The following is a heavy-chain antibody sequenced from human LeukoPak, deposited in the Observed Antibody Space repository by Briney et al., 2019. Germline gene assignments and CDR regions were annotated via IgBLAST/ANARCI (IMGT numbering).Heavy chain of an antibody. CDR1: GFTFSSYE. CDR3: AKGSLSGGTCYFDY. J-gene: IGHJ4*02. D-gene: IGHD2-15*01. Sequence: QPGGSLRLSCAASGFTFSSYEMNWVRQAPGKGLEWVSYISSSGSTIYYADSVKGRFTISRDNSKNTLDLQMHSLRAEDTAVYYCAKGSLSGGTCYFDYWGQGTLVTVSS. CDR2: ISSSGSTI. V-gene: IGHV3-48*03.